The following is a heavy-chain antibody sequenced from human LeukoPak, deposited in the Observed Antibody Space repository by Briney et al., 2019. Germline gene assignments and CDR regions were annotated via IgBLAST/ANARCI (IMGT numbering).Heavy chain of an antibody. D-gene: IGHD2-2*02. CDR3: ARGVVVPAAINGGYYYYYYMDV. J-gene: IGHJ6*03. CDR1: GYTFTSYD. Sequence: ASVKVSCKASGYTFTSYDINWVRQATGQGLEWMGWMNPNSGNTGYAQKFQGRVTITRNTSISTAYMELSRLRSDDTAVYYCARGVVVPAAINGGYYYYYYMDVWGKGTTVTVSS. V-gene: IGHV1-8*03. CDR2: MNPNSGNT.